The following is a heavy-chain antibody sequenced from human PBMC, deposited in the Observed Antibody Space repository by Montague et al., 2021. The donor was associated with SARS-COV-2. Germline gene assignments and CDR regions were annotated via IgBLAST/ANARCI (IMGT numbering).Heavy chain of an antibody. CDR1: GGSIDSFY. V-gene: IGHV3-21*01. CDR2: ISSSSSYI. D-gene: IGHD6-19*01. CDR3: ARDRDSSGWFDY. J-gene: IGHJ4*02. Sequence: ETLSLTCTVSGGSIDSFYWSWIRRPPGKGLEWVSSISSSSSYIYYADSVKGRFTISRDNAKNSLYLQMNSLRAEDTAVYYCARDRDSSGWFDYWGQGTLVTVSS.